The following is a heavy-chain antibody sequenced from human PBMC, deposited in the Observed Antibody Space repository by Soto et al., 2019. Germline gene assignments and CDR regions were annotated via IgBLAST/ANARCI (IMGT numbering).Heavy chain of an antibody. J-gene: IGHJ4*02. CDR1: GGSISSSSYY. V-gene: IGHV4-39*01. D-gene: IGHD3-3*01. Sequence: SETLSLTCTVSGGSISSSSYYWGWIRQPPGKGLEWIGSIYYSGSTYYNPSLKSRVTISVDTSKNQFSLKLSSVTAADTAVYYCARHVRFLEWLAFFDYWGQGTLVTVSS. CDR2: IYYSGST. CDR3: ARHVRFLEWLAFFDY.